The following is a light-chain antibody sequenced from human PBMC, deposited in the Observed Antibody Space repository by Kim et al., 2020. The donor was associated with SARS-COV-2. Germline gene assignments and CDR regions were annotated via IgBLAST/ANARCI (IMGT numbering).Light chain of an antibody. Sequence: CTLSSGYSNYKVDWYQQRPGKGPRFVMRVGTGGIVGSKGDGIPDRFSVLGSGLNRYLTIKNIQEEDESDCHCGADHGSGSNFVYVFGTGTKVTVL. CDR1: SGYSNYK. CDR2: VGTGGIVG. V-gene: IGLV9-49*01. J-gene: IGLJ1*01. CDR3: GADHGSGSNFVYV.